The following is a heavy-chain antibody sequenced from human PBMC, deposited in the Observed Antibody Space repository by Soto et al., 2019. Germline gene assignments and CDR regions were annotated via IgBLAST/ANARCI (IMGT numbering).Heavy chain of an antibody. Sequence: GGSLRLSCAASEFSFRDYVIYWVRQAPGKGLEYVSSISGNGITTYYATSVKGRFTVSRDNSKSTAYLQMGSLRAEDMAVYYCAREGSTNAFDLWGHGTMVTVSS. CDR2: ISGNGITT. CDR3: AREGSTNAFDL. J-gene: IGHJ3*01. CDR1: EFSFRDYV. V-gene: IGHV3-64*01. D-gene: IGHD1-26*01.